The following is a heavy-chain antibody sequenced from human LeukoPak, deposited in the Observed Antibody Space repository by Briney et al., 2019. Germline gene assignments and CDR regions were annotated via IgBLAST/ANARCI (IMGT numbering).Heavy chain of an antibody. CDR3: ARGALSRVAVAGTYAFDI. CDR2: ISYDGSNK. V-gene: IGHV3-30*04. D-gene: IGHD6-19*01. CDR1: GLTFSDYA. Sequence: GGSLRLSCAASGLTFSDYAMSWVRQAPGKGLEWVAVISYDGSNKYYADSVKGRFTISRDNSKNTLYLQMNSLRAEDTAVYYCARGALSRVAVAGTYAFDIWGQGTMVTVSS. J-gene: IGHJ3*02.